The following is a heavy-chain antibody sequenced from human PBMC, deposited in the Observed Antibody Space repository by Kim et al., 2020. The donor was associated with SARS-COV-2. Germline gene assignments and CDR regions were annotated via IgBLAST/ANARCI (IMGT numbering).Heavy chain of an antibody. Sequence: KGRFTISRDNAKNSLYLQMNRLRAEDTAVYYCARPPLGGGYDWGFDAFDIWGQGTMVTVSS. J-gene: IGHJ3*02. CDR3: ARPPLGGGYDWGFDAFDI. D-gene: IGHD5-12*01. V-gene: IGHV3-11*03.